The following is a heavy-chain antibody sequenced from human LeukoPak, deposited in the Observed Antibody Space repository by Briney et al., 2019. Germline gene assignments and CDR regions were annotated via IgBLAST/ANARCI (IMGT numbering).Heavy chain of an antibody. J-gene: IGHJ4*02. CDR3: ARAMSIAARLQTIFDY. D-gene: IGHD6-6*01. V-gene: IGHV4-39*07. CDR1: GGSNSSSTYY. CDR2: IYYSGST. Sequence: SETLSLTCTVSGGSNSSSTYYWGWIHQPPGKGLEWIGSIYYSGSTYYNPSLKSRVTISVDTSKNQFSLNLTSVTAADTAVYYCARAMSIAARLQTIFDYWGQGTLVTVSS.